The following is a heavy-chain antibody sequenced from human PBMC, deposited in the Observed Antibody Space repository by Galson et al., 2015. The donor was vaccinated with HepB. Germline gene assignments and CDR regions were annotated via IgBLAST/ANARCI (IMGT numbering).Heavy chain of an antibody. CDR2: IWYDGSNK. Sequence: SLRLSCAASGFTFSSYGMHWVRQAPGKGLGWVAVIWYDGSNKYYADSVKGRFTISRDNSKNTLYLQMNSLRAEDTAVYYCARRRRYNWNLDYYYYMDVWGKGTTVTVSS. CDR3: ARRRRYNWNLDYYYYMDV. D-gene: IGHD1-7*01. V-gene: IGHV3-33*01. CDR1: GFTFSSYG. J-gene: IGHJ6*03.